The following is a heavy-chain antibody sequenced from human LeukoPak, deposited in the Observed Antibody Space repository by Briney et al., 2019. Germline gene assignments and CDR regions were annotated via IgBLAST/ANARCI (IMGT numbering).Heavy chain of an antibody. Sequence: SETLSLTCAVYGGSFSGYYWSWLRQPPGKGLEWIGEINHSGSTNYNPSLMSPVTISVDTSKNQFSLKLSSVTAADTAVYYCARGTGSGSYYNVLYYYYYYMDVWGKGTTVTVSS. CDR2: INHSGST. CDR3: ARGTGSGSYYNVLYYYYYYMDV. CDR1: GGSFSGYY. J-gene: IGHJ6*03. V-gene: IGHV4-34*01. D-gene: IGHD3-10*01.